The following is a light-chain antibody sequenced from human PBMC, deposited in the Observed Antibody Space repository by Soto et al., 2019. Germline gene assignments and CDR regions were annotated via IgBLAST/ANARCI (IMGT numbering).Light chain of an antibody. J-gene: IGLJ2*01. CDR3: ETWDINTHVV. CDR2: LEGSGSY. Sequence: QSVLTQSSSASASLGSSVKLTCTLSSGHSSYIIAWHQQQPGKAPRYSMKLEGSGSYNKGSGVPDRFSGSSSGADRYLTISNLQFEDEADYYCETWDINTHVVFGAGTKLTVL. CDR1: SGHSSYI. V-gene: IGLV4-60*02.